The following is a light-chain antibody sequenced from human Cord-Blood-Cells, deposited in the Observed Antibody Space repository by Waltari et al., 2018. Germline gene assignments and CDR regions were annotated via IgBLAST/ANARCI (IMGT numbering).Light chain of an antibody. CDR2: AAS. V-gene: IGKV1-8*01. CDR3: QQYYSYPPWT. CDR1: QLISSF. J-gene: IGKJ1*01. Sequence: AIRMTTSPSSFSASTGDRVTITCRSSQLISSFLAWYQQTPGKAPKLLIYAASTLQSGVPSRFSSGGSRTDFTLTISCLQSEDFATYYCQQYYSYPPWTFGQGTKVEIK.